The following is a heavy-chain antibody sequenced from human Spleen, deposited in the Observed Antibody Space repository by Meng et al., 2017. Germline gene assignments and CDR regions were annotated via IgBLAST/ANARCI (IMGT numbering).Heavy chain of an antibody. CDR1: GYTFTGYY. D-gene: IGHD3-22*01. Sequence: ASVKVSCKASGYTFTGYYMHWVRQAPGQGLEWMGRINPNSGGTNYAQKFQGRVTMTRDTSISTAYMELSRLRSDDTAVYYCARVAATYYYDSSGYSDDYWGQGTLVTVSS. V-gene: IGHV1-2*06. CDR3: ARVAATYYYDSSGYSDDY. CDR2: INPNSGGT. J-gene: IGHJ4*02.